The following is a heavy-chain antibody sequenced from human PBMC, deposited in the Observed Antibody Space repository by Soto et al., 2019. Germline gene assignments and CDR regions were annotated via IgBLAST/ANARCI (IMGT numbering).Heavy chain of an antibody. CDR2: IYYSGGT. Sequence: QVQLQESGPGLVKPSETLSLTCTVSGGSISSYYWSWIRQPPGKGLEWIGYIYYSGGTNYNPSLKSRVTMSVDTSKNQFSLKLSSVTAADTAVYYCAKPKGGYCSGGTCYQLAFDIWGQGTMVTVSS. D-gene: IGHD2-15*01. CDR1: GGSISSYY. J-gene: IGHJ3*02. CDR3: AKPKGGYCSGGTCYQLAFDI. V-gene: IGHV4-59*08.